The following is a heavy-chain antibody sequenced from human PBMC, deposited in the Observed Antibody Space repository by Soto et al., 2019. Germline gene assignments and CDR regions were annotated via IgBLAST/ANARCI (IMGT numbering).Heavy chain of an antibody. CDR3: ARQDTSGYAFDY. CDR2: ISYSGST. Sequence: SETLSLTCTVSGGSISSFDWNWIRQSPGKGLEWIGYISYSGSTNYNPSLKSRVTISVDTSKNQFSLKLSSVTAADTAVYYCARQDTSGYAFDYWGQGTLVTVSS. J-gene: IGHJ4*02. CDR1: GGSISSFD. V-gene: IGHV4-59*08. D-gene: IGHD3-22*01.